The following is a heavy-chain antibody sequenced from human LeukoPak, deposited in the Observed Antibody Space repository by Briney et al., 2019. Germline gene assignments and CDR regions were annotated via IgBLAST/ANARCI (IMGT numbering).Heavy chain of an antibody. CDR3: ATGITGAGNQFNWFDP. CDR1: GYTFTGYY. V-gene: IGHV1-2*02. CDR2: INPNSGGT. D-gene: IGHD6-19*01. Sequence: ASVKVSCRASGYTFTGYYMHWVRQAPGQGLEWMGWINPNSGGTNYAQKFQGRVTMTRDTSISTAYMELSRLRSDDTAVYYWATGITGAGNQFNWFDPWGQGTLVTVSP. J-gene: IGHJ5*02.